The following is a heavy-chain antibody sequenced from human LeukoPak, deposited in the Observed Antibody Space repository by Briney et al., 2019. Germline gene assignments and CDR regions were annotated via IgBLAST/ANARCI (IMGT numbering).Heavy chain of an antibody. J-gene: IGHJ3*02. CDR3: ARVVNWVSGYGGDAFDI. CDR1: GYTFTGYY. Sequence: ASVTVSRKASGYTFTGYYMHWVRQAPGQGLGWMGWINPNSGGTNYAQKLQGRVTMTRDTSISTAYMELSRLRSDDTAVYYCARVVNWVSGYGGDAFDIWGQGTMVTVSS. V-gene: IGHV1-2*02. CDR2: INPNSGGT. D-gene: IGHD6-13*01.